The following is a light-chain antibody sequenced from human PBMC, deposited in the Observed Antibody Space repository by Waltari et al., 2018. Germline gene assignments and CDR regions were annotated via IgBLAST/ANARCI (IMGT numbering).Light chain of an antibody. CDR3: QQYYSTFIT. J-gene: IGKJ5*01. CDR1: QRVLYSSNNKNY. CDR2: WAS. Sequence: DIVMTQSPDSLAVSLAERPTINCKSRQRVLYSSNNKNYLAWYQQKPGQPPKLLIYWASTRDSGVPDRFSGSGSGTDFTLTISSLQAEDVAVYYCQQYYSTFITVGQGTRLEIK. V-gene: IGKV4-1*01.